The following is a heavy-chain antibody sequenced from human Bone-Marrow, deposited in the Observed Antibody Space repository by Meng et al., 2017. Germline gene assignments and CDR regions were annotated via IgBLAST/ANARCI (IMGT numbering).Heavy chain of an antibody. CDR1: GFTFGDYA. D-gene: IGHD1-26*01. Sequence: GESLKISCTASGFTFGDYAMSWFRQAPGKGLGWVGFIRSKAYGGTTEYAASVKGRFTISRDDSKSIAYLQMNSLKTEDTAVYYCTRERWELLSGAFDYWGQGTLVTVSS. CDR2: IRSKAYGGTT. CDR3: TRERWELLSGAFDY. V-gene: IGHV3-49*03. J-gene: IGHJ4*02.